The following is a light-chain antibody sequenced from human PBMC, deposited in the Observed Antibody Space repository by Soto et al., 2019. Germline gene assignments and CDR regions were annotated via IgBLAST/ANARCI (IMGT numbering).Light chain of an antibody. V-gene: IGKV1-39*01. CDR2: DAS. J-gene: IGKJ1*01. CDR1: ESIRSY. Sequence: DIQLTQSPSSLSASVGDKVTITCRASESIRSYLNWVQQKPGKAPKLLIYDASSLQTGVPSRFSGSGSGTAFSLTISSLQPEDFATYYCQHSYSTPPWTFGQGTKVEIK. CDR3: QHSYSTPPWT.